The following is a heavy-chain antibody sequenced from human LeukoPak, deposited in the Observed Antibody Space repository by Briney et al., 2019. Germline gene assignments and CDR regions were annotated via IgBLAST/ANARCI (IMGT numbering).Heavy chain of an antibody. J-gene: IGHJ3*02. V-gene: IGHV5-51*01. CDR2: IYPGDSDT. Sequence: GESLKISCKGSGYSFTSYWIGWVRQMPGKGLEWMGIIYPGDSDTRYSPSFQGQVTISADKSISTAYLQWSSLKASDTAMYYCARYPPPEGELLWFGESSHGAFDIWGQGTMVTVSS. CDR3: ARYPPPEGELLWFGESSHGAFDI. CDR1: GYSFTSYW. D-gene: IGHD3-10*01.